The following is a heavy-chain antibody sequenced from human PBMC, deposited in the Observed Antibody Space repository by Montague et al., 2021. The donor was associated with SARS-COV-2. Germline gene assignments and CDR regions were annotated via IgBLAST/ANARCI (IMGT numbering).Heavy chain of an antibody. J-gene: IGHJ4*02. Sequence: SETLSLTCTVSGGSIISYYWSWIRQPPGKGLVWIGYIYYSGSTNYNPSLKSRVTISVDTSKNQFSLKLSSVTAADTAVYYCARHALGYFDWLNEGYFDYWGQGTMVTVSS. V-gene: IGHV4-59*08. CDR1: GGSIISYY. D-gene: IGHD3-9*01. CDR2: IYYSGST. CDR3: ARHALGYFDWLNEGYFDY.